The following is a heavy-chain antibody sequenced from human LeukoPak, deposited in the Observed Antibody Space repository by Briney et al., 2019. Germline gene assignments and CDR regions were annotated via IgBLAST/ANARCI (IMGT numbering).Heavy chain of an antibody. CDR3: ARDPSSTSCCSGGNY. J-gene: IGHJ4*02. CDR1: GFTFSSYW. V-gene: IGHV3-7*04. Sequence: GGSLRLSCAASGFTFSSYWMSWVRQAPGKGLEWVANIKQDGSEKYYVDSVKGRFTISRDNAKNSLYLQMNSLRAEDTAVYYCARDPSSTSCCSGGNYWGQGTLVTVSS. CDR2: IKQDGSEK. D-gene: IGHD2-2*01.